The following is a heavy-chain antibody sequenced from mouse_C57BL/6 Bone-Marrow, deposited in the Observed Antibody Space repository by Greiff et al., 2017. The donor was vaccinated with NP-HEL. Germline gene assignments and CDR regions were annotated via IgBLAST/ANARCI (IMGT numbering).Heavy chain of an antibody. V-gene: IGHV1-81*01. CDR2: IYPRSGNT. CDR1: GYTFTSYG. Sequence: VQLQQSGAELARPGASVKLSCKASGYTFTSYGISWVKQRTGQGLEWIGEIYPRSGNTYYNEKFKGKATLTADKSSSTAYMELRSLTSEVSAVYFCARWSLLRAMDYWGQGTSVTVSS. J-gene: IGHJ4*01. D-gene: IGHD1-1*01. CDR3: ARWSLLRAMDY.